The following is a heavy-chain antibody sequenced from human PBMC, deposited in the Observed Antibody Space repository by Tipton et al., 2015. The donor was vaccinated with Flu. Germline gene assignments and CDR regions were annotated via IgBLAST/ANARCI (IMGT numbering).Heavy chain of an antibody. CDR3: ARHTGDSVRGLIDY. CDR1: GDSIRSDYY. CDR2: ICPGSP. D-gene: IGHD3-10*02. J-gene: IGHJ4*02. Sequence: LRLSCTVSGDSIRSDYYWGWIRQPPGKGLEWIGNICPGSPYYNPSLKSRVTISVARSKNQFSLRLTSVTAADTAVYYCARHTGDSVRGLIDYWGQGTLVTVSS. V-gene: IGHV4-38-2*02.